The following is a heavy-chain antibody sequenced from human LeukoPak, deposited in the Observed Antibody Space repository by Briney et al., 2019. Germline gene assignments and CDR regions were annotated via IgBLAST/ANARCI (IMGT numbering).Heavy chain of an antibody. CDR2: ISSSSSYI. Sequence: RGSLRLSCAASGFTFSSYSMNWVRQAPGKGLEWVSSISSSSSYIYYADSVKGRFTISRDNAKNSLYLQMNSLRAEDTAVYYCAREALDYRDDDSAFDIWGQGTMVTVSS. CDR1: GFTFSSYS. D-gene: IGHD4-11*01. CDR3: AREALDYRDDDSAFDI. V-gene: IGHV3-21*01. J-gene: IGHJ3*02.